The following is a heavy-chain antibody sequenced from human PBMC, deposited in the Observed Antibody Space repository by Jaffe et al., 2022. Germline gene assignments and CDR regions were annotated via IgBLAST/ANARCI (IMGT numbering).Heavy chain of an antibody. J-gene: IGHJ5*02. CDR2: IYHSGST. CDR3: ARTLTYYYGSGSLYNWFDP. D-gene: IGHD3-10*01. CDR1: GGSISSSNW. Sequence: QVQLQESGPGLVKPSGTLSLTCAVSGGSISSSNWWSWVRQPPGKGLEWIGEIYHSGSTNYNPSLKSRVTISVDKSKNQFSLKLSSVTAADTAVYYCARTLTYYYGSGSLYNWFDPWGQGTLVTVSS. V-gene: IGHV4-4*02.